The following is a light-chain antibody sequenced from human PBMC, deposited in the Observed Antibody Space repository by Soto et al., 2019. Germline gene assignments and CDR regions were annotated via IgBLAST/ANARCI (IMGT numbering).Light chain of an antibody. V-gene: IGLV2-8*01. CDR1: SSDVGAYNY. Sequence: QSALTQPPSASGSPGQSVTISCTGTSSDVGAYNYVSWYQQHPGKAPKLMIYEVTNRPSGVPDRSSASKSGNTASLTVSGLQAEDEADYFCSSYAGFNNFVFGTGTRSPS. J-gene: IGLJ1*01. CDR2: EVT. CDR3: SSYAGFNNFV.